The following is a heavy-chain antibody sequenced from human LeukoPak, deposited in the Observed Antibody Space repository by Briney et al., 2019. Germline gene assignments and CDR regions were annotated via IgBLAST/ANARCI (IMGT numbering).Heavy chain of an antibody. D-gene: IGHD3-9*01. V-gene: IGHV1-69*06. CDR3: ARANDILTGWNYYYGMDV. Sequence: ASVKVSCKASGGTFSSYAISWVRQAPGQGLEWVGGIIPIFGTANYAQKFQGRVTITADKSTSTAYMELSSLRSEDTAVYYCARANDILTGWNYYYGMDVWGKGTTVTVSS. J-gene: IGHJ6*04. CDR2: IIPIFGTA. CDR1: GGTFSSYA.